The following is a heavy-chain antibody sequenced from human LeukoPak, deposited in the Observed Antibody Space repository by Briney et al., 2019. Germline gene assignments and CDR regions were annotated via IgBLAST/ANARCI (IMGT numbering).Heavy chain of an antibody. CDR2: IIPIFGTA. J-gene: IGHJ4*02. CDR1: GYTFTSYG. D-gene: IGHD3-22*01. Sequence: ASVKVSCKASGYTFTSYGISWVRQAPGQGLEWMGGIIPIFGTANYAQKFQGRVTITADESTSTAYMELSSLRSEDTAVYYCARTNYYDSSGSIKGSAGYFDYWGQGTLVTVSS. CDR3: ARTNYYDSSGSIKGSAGYFDY. V-gene: IGHV1-69*13.